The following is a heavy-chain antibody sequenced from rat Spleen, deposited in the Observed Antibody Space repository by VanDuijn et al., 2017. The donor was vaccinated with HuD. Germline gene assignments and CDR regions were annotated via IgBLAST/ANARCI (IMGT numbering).Heavy chain of an antibody. Sequence: QVQLKESGPGLVQPSQTLSLTCTVSGFSLTSYGVSWVRQPPGKGLEWMGGIWGDGSTNYNSALKSRLSISRDTSKSQVFLKMNSLQTEDTAIYFCTRRDTTVGFDYWGQGVMVTVSS. V-gene: IGHV2-13*01. CDR2: IWGDGST. D-gene: IGHD1-1*01. CDR3: TRRDTTVGFDY. J-gene: IGHJ2*01. CDR1: GFSLTSYG.